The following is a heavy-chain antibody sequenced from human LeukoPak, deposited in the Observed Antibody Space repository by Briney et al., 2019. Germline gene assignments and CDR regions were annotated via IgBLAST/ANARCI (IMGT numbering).Heavy chain of an antibody. Sequence: GGSLRLSCAASGFTFSSYGMHWVRQAPGKGLEWVAVISYDGSNKYYADSVKGRFTISRDNSKNTLYLQMNSPRAEDTAVYYCANSYGSGSYYTHPLMDVWGQGTTVTVSS. CDR3: ANSYGSGSYYTHPLMDV. CDR1: GFTFSSYG. J-gene: IGHJ6*02. D-gene: IGHD3-10*01. CDR2: ISYDGSNK. V-gene: IGHV3-30*18.